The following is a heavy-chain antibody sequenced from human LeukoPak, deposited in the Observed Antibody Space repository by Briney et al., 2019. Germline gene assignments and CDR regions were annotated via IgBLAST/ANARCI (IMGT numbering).Heavy chain of an antibody. CDR3: AKRGHRDSWFGMDV. CDR2: LSGSGDTR. CDR1: GFTFSAYV. Sequence: GGSLRLSCAASGFTFSAYVLNWVRQAPGKGLEWVSSLSGSGDTRYYADSVKGRFTISRDNSKNTLYLQMNSLTGEDTAVYYCAKRGHRDSWFGMDVWGQGTTVIVSS. J-gene: IGHJ6*02. D-gene: IGHD2-15*01. V-gene: IGHV3-23*01.